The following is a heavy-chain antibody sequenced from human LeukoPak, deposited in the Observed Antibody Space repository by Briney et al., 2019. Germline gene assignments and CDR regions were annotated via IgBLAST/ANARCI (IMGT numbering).Heavy chain of an antibody. J-gene: IGHJ6*02. Sequence: GGSLRLSCAASGFTFSSYAMNWVRQAPGKGLEWVSAISGSGGSTYYADSVKGRFTISRDNSKNTLYLQMNSLRAEDTAVYYCAKDVRVDSYGYFGYYYYGMDVWGQGTTVTVSS. CDR1: GFTFSSYA. CDR2: ISGSGGST. V-gene: IGHV3-23*01. CDR3: AKDVRVDSYGYFGYYYYGMDV. D-gene: IGHD5-18*01.